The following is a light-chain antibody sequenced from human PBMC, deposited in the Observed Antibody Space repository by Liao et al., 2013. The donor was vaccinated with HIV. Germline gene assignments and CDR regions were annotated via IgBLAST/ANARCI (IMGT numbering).Light chain of an antibody. J-gene: IGLJ2*01. CDR1: NIGSKS. Sequence: SYVLTQPPSVSVAPGKTARITCGGNNIGSKSVHWYQQRPGQAPVVVIYNDGDRPSGIPERFSGSNSGNTATLTISGTQAMDEADYYCQAWDSSTVVFGGGTKLTVL. V-gene: IGLV3-21*01. CDR3: QAWDSSTVV. CDR2: NDG.